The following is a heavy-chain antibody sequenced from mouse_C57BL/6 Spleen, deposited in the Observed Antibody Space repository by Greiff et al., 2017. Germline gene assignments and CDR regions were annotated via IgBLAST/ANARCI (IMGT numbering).Heavy chain of an antibody. CDR3: ARSGSSGYNSWFAY. Sequence: VQLQQPGAELVMPGASVKLSCKASGYTFTSYWMHWVKQRPGQGLEWIGEIDPSDSYTNYNQKFKGKSTLTVDKSSSTAYMQLSSLTSDDSAVYYCARSGSSGYNSWFAYWGQGTLVTVSA. D-gene: IGHD3-2*02. J-gene: IGHJ3*01. CDR1: GYTFTSYW. V-gene: IGHV1-69*01. CDR2: IDPSDSYT.